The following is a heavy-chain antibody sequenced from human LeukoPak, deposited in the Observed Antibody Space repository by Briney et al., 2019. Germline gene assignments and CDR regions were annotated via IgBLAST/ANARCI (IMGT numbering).Heavy chain of an antibody. J-gene: IGHJ3*02. V-gene: IGHV3-30-3*01. CDR3: AREGDLNAFDI. D-gene: IGHD3-10*01. Sequence: GGSLRLSCAASGFTFSNYAMHWVRQAPGKGLEWVAVISYDGSNKYYADSVKGRFTISRDNAKNSLYLQMNSLRAEDTAVYYCAREGDLNAFDIWGQGTMVTVSS. CDR2: ISYDGSNK. CDR1: GFTFSNYA.